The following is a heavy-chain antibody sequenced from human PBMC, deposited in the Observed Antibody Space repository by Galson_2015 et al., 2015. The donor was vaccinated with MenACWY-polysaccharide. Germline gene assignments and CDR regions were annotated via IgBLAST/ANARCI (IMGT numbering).Heavy chain of an antibody. J-gene: IGHJ6*02. CDR3: TRADGPHYRYGMDV. CDR2: TTHCGAT. Sequence: SETLSLTCAVYDGSFSGHYYSWIRQSPGKGLQWIGETTHCGATNYEVSLKSRVTISVDSSKNQVSLKMTSVTAADTAVHYCTRADGPHYRYGMDVWGQGTTVTVSS. D-gene: IGHD4-11*01. V-gene: IGHV4-34*01. CDR1: DGSFSGHY.